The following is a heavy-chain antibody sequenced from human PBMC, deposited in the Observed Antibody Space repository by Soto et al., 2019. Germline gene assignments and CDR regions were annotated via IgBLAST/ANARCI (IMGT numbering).Heavy chain of an antibody. V-gene: IGHV3-30-3*01. J-gene: IGHJ3*02. CDR3: ARDIWGEPGVEAFHI. Sequence: QVQLVESGGGVVQPGRSLRLSCAASGFTFNFFAMHWVRQAPGKGLEWVAAVSKDGSNTYYADSVKGRFTISRDNPKKTLYLQMNSLRVEDTAVYYCARDIWGEPGVEAFHIWGQGTMVTVSP. CDR1: GFTFNFFA. D-gene: IGHD3-16*01. CDR2: VSKDGSNT.